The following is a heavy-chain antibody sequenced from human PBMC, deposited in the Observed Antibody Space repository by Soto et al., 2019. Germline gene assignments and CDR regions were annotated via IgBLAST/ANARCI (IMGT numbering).Heavy chain of an antibody. CDR1: GDSIKTHY. CDR2: IYYSGST. Sequence: ASETLSLTCNVSGDSIKTHYWSWIRQPPGKGLEWIGYIYYSGSTLYNPSLKRRVTISVDTAKNQFSLRLNSLTAADTAVYYCASGWMAAFDNWGQGTLVTDSS. V-gene: IGHV4-59*11. CDR3: ASGWMAAFDN. D-gene: IGHD2-2*03. J-gene: IGHJ4*02.